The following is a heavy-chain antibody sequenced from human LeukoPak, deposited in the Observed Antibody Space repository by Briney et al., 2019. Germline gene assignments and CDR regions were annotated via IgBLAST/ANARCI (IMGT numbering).Heavy chain of an antibody. V-gene: IGHV3-21*01. J-gene: IGHJ4*02. CDR2: ISSSSYI. CDR1: GFTFSSYS. Sequence: GGSLRLSCATSGFTFSSYSMNWVRQAPGKGLEWVSSISSSSYIYYADSVKGRFTISRDNAKNSLYLQMNSLRAEDTAVYYCARVCGDYPLDYWGQGTLVTVSS. CDR3: ARVCGDYPLDY. D-gene: IGHD4-17*01.